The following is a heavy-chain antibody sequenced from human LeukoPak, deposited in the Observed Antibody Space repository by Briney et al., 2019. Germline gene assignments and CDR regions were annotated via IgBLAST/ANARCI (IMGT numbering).Heavy chain of an antibody. CDR2: IKQDGSEK. CDR3: ARDYSGWYYY. J-gene: IGHJ4*02. V-gene: IGHV3-7*04. D-gene: IGHD6-19*01. CDR1: RFTFSSYR. Sequence: PGGSLRLSCAVSRFTFSSYRMSWVRQAPGKGLEWVANIKQDGSEKYYLDSVKGRFTISRDNTKNSLYLQMNSLRAEDTAVYYCARDYSGWYYYWGQGTLVTVSS.